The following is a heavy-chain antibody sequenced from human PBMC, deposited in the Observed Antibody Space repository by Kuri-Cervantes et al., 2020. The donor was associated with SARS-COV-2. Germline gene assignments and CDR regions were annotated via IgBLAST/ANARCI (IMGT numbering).Heavy chain of an antibody. CDR3: ARGDFWSGYYYDY. Sequence: GSLRLSCAASGFTFSSYSMNWVRQAPGKGLEWVSYISSSSSTIYYADSVKGRFTISRDNAKNSLYLQMNSLRAEDTAVYYCARGDFWSGYYYDYWGQGTLVTVSS. J-gene: IGHJ4*02. D-gene: IGHD3-3*01. CDR1: GFTFSSYS. CDR2: ISSSSSTI. V-gene: IGHV3-48*01.